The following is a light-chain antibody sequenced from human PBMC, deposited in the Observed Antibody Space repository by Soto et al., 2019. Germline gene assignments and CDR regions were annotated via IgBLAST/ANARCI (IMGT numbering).Light chain of an antibody. Sequence: DFVMTQSPLSLAVTPGEPAAISCRSNQSLLHSNGKNYLDWFLQKPGQSPQVLINLGSNRASGVPARFSGSGSGTDFTLKISRVEAEDVGVYYCMQGLHIPITFGQGTRLEIK. CDR2: LGS. J-gene: IGKJ5*01. CDR3: MQGLHIPIT. V-gene: IGKV2-28*01. CDR1: QSLLHSNGKNY.